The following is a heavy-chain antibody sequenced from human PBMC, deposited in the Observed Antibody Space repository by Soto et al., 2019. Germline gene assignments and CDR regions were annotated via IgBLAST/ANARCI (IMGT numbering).Heavy chain of an antibody. V-gene: IGHV1-46*01. D-gene: IGHD3-22*01. CDR2: INPTGGST. Sequence: ASVKVSCKASGYTFTSYYMHWVRQAPGQGLELIGKINPTGGSTNYAQKNKGRVTMTMDTSTSTVYMKMSSLTYEDTALYYCARGRRYYDSNGYYNYFDYWGQGTLVTVSS. CDR3: ARGRRYYDSNGYYNYFDY. J-gene: IGHJ4*02. CDR1: GYTFTSYY.